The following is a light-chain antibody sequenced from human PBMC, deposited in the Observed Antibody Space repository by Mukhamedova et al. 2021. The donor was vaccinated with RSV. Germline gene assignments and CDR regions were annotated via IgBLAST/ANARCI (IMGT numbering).Light chain of an antibody. V-gene: IGKV1-5*03. CDR3: QQYNSDSFT. J-gene: IGKJ5*01. Sequence: WYQRRVHGRAPRLLIYKASSLQSGVPSRFSGSGSGTEFTLTISSLQPDDFATYHCQQYNSDSFTFGPGTRLEIK. CDR2: KAS.